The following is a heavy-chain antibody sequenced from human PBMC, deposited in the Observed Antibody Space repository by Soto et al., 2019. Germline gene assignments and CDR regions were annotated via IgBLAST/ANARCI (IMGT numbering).Heavy chain of an antibody. V-gene: IGHV4-59*08. J-gene: IGHJ4*02. CDR1: GGSISNYY. CDR3: ARHHDS. CDR2: IYYSGST. Sequence: SETLSLTCTVSGGSISNYYCSWIRQPPGKGLEWIGYIYYSGSTNYNPSLKSRVTISVDTSKNQFSLKLSSVTAADTAVYYCARHHDSWGQGTLVTVSS.